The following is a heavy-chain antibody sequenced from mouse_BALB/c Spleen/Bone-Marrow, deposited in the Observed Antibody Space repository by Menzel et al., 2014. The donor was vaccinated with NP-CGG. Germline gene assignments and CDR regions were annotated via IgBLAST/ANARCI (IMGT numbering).Heavy chain of an antibody. CDR3: ARGDGYAMDY. J-gene: IGHJ4*01. CDR2: IDPENGNT. CDR1: GFNIKDYY. Sequence: EVQLQQSGAEIVRPGALAKLSCKASGFNIKDYYMQWVKQRPEQGLEWIGWIDPENGNTIYDPKFQGKASITADTSSNTAYLQLSSLTSEDTAVYYCARGDGYAMDYWGQGTSVTVSS. V-gene: IGHV14-1*02.